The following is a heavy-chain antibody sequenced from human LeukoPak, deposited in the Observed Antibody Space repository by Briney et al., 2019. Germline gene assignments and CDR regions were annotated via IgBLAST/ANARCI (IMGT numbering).Heavy chain of an antibody. CDR1: GGSVSSGSYY. V-gene: IGHV4-61*01. Sequence: PSETLSLTCTVSGGSVSSGSYYWSWIRQPPGKGLEWIGYIYYSGSTIYNPSLKSRVTISVDTSKNQFSLRLSSVTAADTAVYYCARDQRDYGSGSYIDYWGQGTLVTVSS. CDR3: ARDQRDYGSGSYIDY. CDR2: IYYSGST. D-gene: IGHD3-10*01. J-gene: IGHJ4*02.